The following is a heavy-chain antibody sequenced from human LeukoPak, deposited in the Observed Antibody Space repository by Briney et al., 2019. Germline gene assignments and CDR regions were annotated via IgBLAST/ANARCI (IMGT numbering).Heavy chain of an antibody. CDR1: GYSFTVYY. CDR3: AREDAPAFDI. CDR2: INPSSGGT. J-gene: IGHJ3*02. Sequence: ASVKVSCKASGYSFTVYYMHWVRQVPGQGLEWMGWINPSSGGTKFAQKFQGRVTMTRDTSISTAYMELSRLRSDDTAVYYCAREDAPAFDIWGQGTMVTVSS. V-gene: IGHV1-2*02.